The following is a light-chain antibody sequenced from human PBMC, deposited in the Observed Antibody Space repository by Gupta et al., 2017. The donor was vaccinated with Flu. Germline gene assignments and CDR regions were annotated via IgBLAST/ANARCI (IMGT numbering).Light chain of an antibody. CDR1: QCRGCSDGNLY. J-gene: IGKJ2*02. CDR3: KQCKHWPCT. V-gene: IGKV2D-30*01. CDR2: KDS. Sequence: VTLRKPASISCSTSQCRGCSDGNLYLDWIQQRPGQAPRRLIYKDSNWDFGVPDRFGGSRSATDFTLKISRVVADDVGVYYCKQCKHWPCTFGQGTXLELK.